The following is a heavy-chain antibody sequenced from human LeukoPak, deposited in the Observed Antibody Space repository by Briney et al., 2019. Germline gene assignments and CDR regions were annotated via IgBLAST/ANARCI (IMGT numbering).Heavy chain of an antibody. CDR3: ARGTSNPGSDPPFDY. Sequence: SETLSLNGTVTGGSISSYYWCLIRQPPRHRLACSGYIYYSGSTNYNPSLKSRVTISVDTSKNQFSLKLSSVTAADTAVYYCARGTSNPGSDPPFDYWGQGTLVTVSS. D-gene: IGHD1-14*01. CDR2: IYYSGST. CDR1: GGSISSYY. J-gene: IGHJ4*02. V-gene: IGHV4-59*01.